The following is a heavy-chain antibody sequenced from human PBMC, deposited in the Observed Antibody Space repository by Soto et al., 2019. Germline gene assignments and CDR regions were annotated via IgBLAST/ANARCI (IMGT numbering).Heavy chain of an antibody. CDR2: IYSSGTT. Sequence: QVHLQESGPGLVKPSETLSLTCTVSGASIRSTYWSWIRQPPGKGLEWIGYIYSSGTTNYNPSLTNRVTISVDTSKNPLSLYLTSVTASDTAVYYGAKSPFSLTLGTVRHYFDYWGQGTLVTVSS. D-gene: IGHD3-9*01. V-gene: IGHV4-59*01. CDR3: AKSPFSLTLGTVRHYFDY. J-gene: IGHJ4*02. CDR1: GASIRSTY.